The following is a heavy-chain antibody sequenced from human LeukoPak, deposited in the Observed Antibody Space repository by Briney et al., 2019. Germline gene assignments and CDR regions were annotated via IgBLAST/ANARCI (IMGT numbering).Heavy chain of an antibody. J-gene: IGHJ4*02. CDR1: GFTFSSYA. D-gene: IGHD4-11*01. V-gene: IGHV3-30*04. CDR3: ARDLTTYDDY. CDR2: ISYDGSNK. Sequence: GGSLRLSCAASGFTFSSYAMHWVRQDPGKGLEWVAVISYDGSNKYYADSVKGRFTISRDNAKNSLYLQMNSLRAEDTAVYYCARDLTTYDDYWGQGTLVTVSS.